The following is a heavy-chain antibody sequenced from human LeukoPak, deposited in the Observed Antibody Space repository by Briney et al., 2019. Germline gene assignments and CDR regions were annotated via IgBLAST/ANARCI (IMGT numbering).Heavy chain of an antibody. V-gene: IGHV3-23*01. Sequence: PGGSLRLSCAASGFTFSSYAVSWVRQAPGRGLEWVSAISGSGGTTYYADSVKGRFTISRDNSKNTLYLQMNSLRAEDTAVYYCAKDTRPSGTYCHNYWGQGTLVTVSS. CDR1: GFTFSSYA. J-gene: IGHJ4*02. CDR2: ISGSGGTT. D-gene: IGHD1-26*01. CDR3: AKDTRPSGTYCHNY.